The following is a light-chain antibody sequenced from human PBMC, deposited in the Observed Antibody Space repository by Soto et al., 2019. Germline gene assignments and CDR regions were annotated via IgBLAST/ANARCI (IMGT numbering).Light chain of an antibody. CDR1: SSDSGTYNF. CDR2: EAT. Sequence: QSVLTQPASVSGSPGQSITISCTRASSDSGTYNFFAWYQQHPGEAPKLIIYEATQRPSGVSNRFSGSKSGNTASLTISGLQADDEADYYCCSYAATTTVFGGGTKVTVL. J-gene: IGLJ2*01. CDR3: CSYAATTTV. V-gene: IGLV2-23*01.